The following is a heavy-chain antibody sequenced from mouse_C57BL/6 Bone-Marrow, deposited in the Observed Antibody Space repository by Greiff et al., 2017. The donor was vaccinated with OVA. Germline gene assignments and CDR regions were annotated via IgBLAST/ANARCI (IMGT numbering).Heavy chain of an antibody. CDR3: ARLNWDGYAMDY. CDR1: GFTFSDYG. J-gene: IGHJ4*01. CDR2: ISSGSSTI. V-gene: IGHV5-17*01. D-gene: IGHD4-1*01. Sequence: EVKVVESGGGLVKPGGSLKLSCAASGFTFSDYGMHWVRQAPEKGLEWVAYISSGSSTIYYADTVKGRFTISRDNAKNTLFLQMTSLRSEDTAMYYCARLNWDGYAMDYWGQGTSGTVSS.